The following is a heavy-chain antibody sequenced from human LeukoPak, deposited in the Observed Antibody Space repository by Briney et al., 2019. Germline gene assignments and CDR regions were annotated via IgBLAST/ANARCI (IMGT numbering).Heavy chain of an antibody. V-gene: IGHV4-30-2*01. Sequence: SSETLSLTCAVSGGSISSGGYSWSWIRQPPGKGLEWIGYIYHSGSTYYNPSLKSRVTISVDRSKNQFSLKLSSVTAADTAVYYCARVMATDYFDYWGQGTLVTVSS. CDR1: GGSISSGGYS. CDR3: ARVMATDYFDY. CDR2: IYHSGST. D-gene: IGHD5-24*01. J-gene: IGHJ4*02.